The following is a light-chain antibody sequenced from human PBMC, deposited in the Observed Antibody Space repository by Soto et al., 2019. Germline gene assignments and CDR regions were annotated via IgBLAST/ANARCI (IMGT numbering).Light chain of an antibody. CDR3: QQRSNWPTT. J-gene: IGKJ5*01. CDR2: DAS. Sequence: EIVLTQSPATLSLSPGKRATLSCRASQSVSSYLAWYQQKPGQAPRLLIYDASNRATDIPARFSGSGSGTDFTLTISSLEPEDFAVYYCQQRSNWPTTFGQGTRLEIK. V-gene: IGKV3-11*01. CDR1: QSVSSY.